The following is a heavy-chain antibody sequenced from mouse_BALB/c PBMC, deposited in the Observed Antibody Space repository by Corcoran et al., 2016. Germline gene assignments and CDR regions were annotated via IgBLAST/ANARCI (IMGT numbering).Heavy chain of an antibody. D-gene: IGHD1-2*01. CDR1: GFNIKDTY. V-gene: IGHV14-3*02. CDR2: IDPANGNT. Sequence: EVQLQQSGAELVKPGASVKLSCTASGFNIKDTYMHWVKQRPEQGLEWIGRIDPANGNTKYDPKFQGKATITADTSSNTAYLQLSSLTSEDTAVYYCARIIHYYGYRAMDYWGQGTSVTVSS. CDR3: ARIIHYYGYRAMDY. J-gene: IGHJ4*01.